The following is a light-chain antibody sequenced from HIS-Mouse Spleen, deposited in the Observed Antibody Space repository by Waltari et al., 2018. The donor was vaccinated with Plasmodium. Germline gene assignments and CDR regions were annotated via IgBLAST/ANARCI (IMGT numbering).Light chain of an antibody. Sequence: IVLTQSPATLSFSPGERATLPCRASQSVSSYLAWYQQKPGQAPRLLIYDASNLATGIPVRFSGSGSGTDFTLTISSLEPEDFAVYYCQQSSNWPPRTFGGGTKVEIK. V-gene: IGKV3-11*01. J-gene: IGKJ4*02. CDR1: QSVSSY. CDR2: DAS. CDR3: QQSSNWPPRT.